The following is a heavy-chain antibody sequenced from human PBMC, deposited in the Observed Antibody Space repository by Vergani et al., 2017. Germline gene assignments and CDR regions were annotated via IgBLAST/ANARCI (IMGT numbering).Heavy chain of an antibody. Sequence: QVQLQQWGAGLLKPSETLSLKCAVYGGSFTKYYWSWIRQPPGKGLEWIGEVNHSGSINYSPSLKSGVTISIDTSKQQFSLTLSSVIAADTAVYYCARVSRFSDPRHYYHYHYMDVWGDGTTVTVS. J-gene: IGHJ6*03. V-gene: IGHV4-34*01. CDR2: VNHSGSI. CDR1: GGSFTKYY. CDR3: ARVSRFSDPRHYYHYHYMDV. D-gene: IGHD2-21*02.